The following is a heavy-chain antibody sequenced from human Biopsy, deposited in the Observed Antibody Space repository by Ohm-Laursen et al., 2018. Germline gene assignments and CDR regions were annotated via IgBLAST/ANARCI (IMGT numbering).Heavy chain of an antibody. Sequence: AASVKLSCKASGYSFTSYYMHWVRQAPGQGLEWLGVINPSGSTTSYPQIFQGRVTMTRDTSKSTVYMELSSLRSADTAVYFYAGNTGWYEDLYNFDYWGQGTLVTVSS. CDR2: INPSGSTT. J-gene: IGHJ4*02. CDR1: GYSFTSYY. CDR3: AGNTGWYEDLYNFDY. V-gene: IGHV1-46*01. D-gene: IGHD6-19*01.